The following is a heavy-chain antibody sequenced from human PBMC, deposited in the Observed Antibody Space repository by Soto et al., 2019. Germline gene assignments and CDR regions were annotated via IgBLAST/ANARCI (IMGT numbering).Heavy chain of an antibody. CDR2: ITDSGGST. CDR3: AKKLVFHDAFEI. Sequence: EVQLLESGGGLVQPGGSLRLSCAASGFTFRSYVMSWFRQAPGKGLEWVSTITDSGGSTDDTDSVKSRFTISSDNSKSTLYLQMHSLRAEDAAIYYCAKKLVFHDAFEIWGQWTLVTVSS. D-gene: IGHD3-10*01. V-gene: IGHV3-23*01. J-gene: IGHJ3*02. CDR1: GFTFRSYV.